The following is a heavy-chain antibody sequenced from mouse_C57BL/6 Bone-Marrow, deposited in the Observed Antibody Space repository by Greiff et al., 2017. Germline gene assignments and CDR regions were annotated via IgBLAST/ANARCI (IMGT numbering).Heavy chain of an antibody. CDR3: ARWADGYYVKFAY. Sequence: QVQLQQPGAELVKPGASVKMSCKASGYTFTSYWITWVKQRPGQGLEWIGDIYPGSGSTNYNEKFKSKATLTVDTSSSTAYMQLSSLTSEDSAVYYCARWADGYYVKFAYWGQGTLVTVSA. D-gene: IGHD2-3*01. CDR2: IYPGSGST. CDR1: GYTFTSYW. V-gene: IGHV1-55*01. J-gene: IGHJ3*01.